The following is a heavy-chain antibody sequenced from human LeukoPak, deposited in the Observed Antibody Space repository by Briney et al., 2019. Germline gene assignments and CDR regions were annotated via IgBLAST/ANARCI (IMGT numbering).Heavy chain of an antibody. V-gene: IGHV4-31*03. J-gene: IGHJ4*02. Sequence: SQTLSLTCTVSGGSISSCGYYWSWIRQHPGKGLEWIGYIYYSGSTYYNPSLKSRVTISVDTSKNQFSLKLSSVTAADTAVYYCARGSGSSCGPFDYWGQGTLVTVSS. CDR1: GGSISSCGYY. CDR3: ARGSGSSCGPFDY. D-gene: IGHD3-10*01. CDR2: IYYSGST.